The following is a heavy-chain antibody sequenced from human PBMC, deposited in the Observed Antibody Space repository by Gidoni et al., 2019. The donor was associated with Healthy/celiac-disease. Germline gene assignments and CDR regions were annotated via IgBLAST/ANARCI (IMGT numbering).Heavy chain of an antibody. J-gene: IGHJ4*02. CDR1: GFTFSSYS. CDR2: ISSSSSYI. Sequence: EVQLVESGGGLVKPGGSLRLSCAASGFTFSSYSMNWVRQAPGKGLEWVSSISSSSSYIYYADSVKGRFTISRDNAKNSLYLQMNSLRAEDTAVYYCARENSGCGGDCYVFDYWGQGTLVTVSS. CDR3: ARENSGCGGDCYVFDY. D-gene: IGHD2-21*02. V-gene: IGHV3-21*01.